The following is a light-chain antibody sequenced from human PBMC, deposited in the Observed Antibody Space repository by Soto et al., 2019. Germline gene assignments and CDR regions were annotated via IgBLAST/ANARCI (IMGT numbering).Light chain of an antibody. J-gene: IGKJ1*01. CDR1: QSVGSN. CDR2: GAS. CDR3: QQYNNWPPWT. V-gene: IGKV3-15*01. Sequence: EIVMTQSPATLSVSPGERATLSYRASQSVGSNLAWYRQKPGQAPRLLIYGASTRATGIPARFSGSGSGTEFTLTINSLQSEDFAVYYCQQYNNWPPWTFGQGTKVEIK.